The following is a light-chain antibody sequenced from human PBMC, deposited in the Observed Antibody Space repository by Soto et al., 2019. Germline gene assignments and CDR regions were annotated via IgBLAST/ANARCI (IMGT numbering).Light chain of an antibody. Sequence: EIVMTQSPATLSVSTGERATLSCRASQSVNSNLAWYQQKPGQAPRLLISGASARATGIPARFSGSGSGTEFTLTISSLQSEDFAVYYCQQYNNWPRGFGQGTRLEIK. J-gene: IGKJ5*01. V-gene: IGKV3-15*01. CDR3: QQYNNWPRG. CDR1: QSVNSN. CDR2: GAS.